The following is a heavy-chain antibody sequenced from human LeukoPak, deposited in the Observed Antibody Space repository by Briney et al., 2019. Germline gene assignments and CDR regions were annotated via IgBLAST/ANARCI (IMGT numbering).Heavy chain of an antibody. CDR1: GGSISSSSYY. D-gene: IGHD2-15*01. Sequence: PSETLSLTCTVSGGSISSSSYYWGWTRQPPGKGLEWIGSIYYSGSTYYNPSLKSRVTISVDTSKNQFSLKLSSVTAADTAVYYCARQLVGNPHLDYWGQGTLVTVSS. J-gene: IGHJ4*02. V-gene: IGHV4-39*01. CDR2: IYYSGST. CDR3: ARQLVGNPHLDY.